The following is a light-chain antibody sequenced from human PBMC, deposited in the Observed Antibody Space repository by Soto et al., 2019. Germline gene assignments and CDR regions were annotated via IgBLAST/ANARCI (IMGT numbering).Light chain of an antibody. CDR2: GAS. CDR1: QSVSSN. CDR3: QQYNNWLRLT. V-gene: IGKV3-15*01. J-gene: IGKJ4*01. Sequence: EIVMTQSPATLSVSPGERATLSCRASQSVSSNLAWYQQKPGQAPRLLIYGASTRATGIPARFSGSGSGTEFTLTIRSLQSEDFAVYYCQQYNNWLRLTFGGGTKVEIK.